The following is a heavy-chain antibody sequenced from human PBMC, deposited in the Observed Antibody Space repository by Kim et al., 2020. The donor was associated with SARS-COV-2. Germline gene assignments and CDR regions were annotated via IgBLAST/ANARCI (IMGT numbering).Heavy chain of an antibody. Sequence: GGSLRLSCAASGFTFSSYSMNWVRQAPGKGLEWVSSISSSSSYIYYADSVKGRFTISRDNAKNSLYLQMNSLRAEDTAVYYCARATRVGSWYYFDYWGQGTLVTVSS. CDR2: ISSSSSYI. D-gene: IGHD6-13*01. CDR3: ARATRVGSWYYFDY. J-gene: IGHJ4*02. V-gene: IGHV3-21*01. CDR1: GFTFSSYS.